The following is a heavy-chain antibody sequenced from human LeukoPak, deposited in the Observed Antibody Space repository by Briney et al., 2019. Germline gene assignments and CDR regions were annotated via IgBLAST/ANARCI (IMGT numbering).Heavy chain of an antibody. D-gene: IGHD1-1*01. CDR3: ARGTYWSPLDFDY. CDR1: GFTFSSYA. V-gene: IGHV3-21*04. CDR2: ISSDSSSFK. Sequence: GGSLRLFCAASGFTFSSYAMHWVRKAPGKGLEWVSSISSDSSSFKYYAHSVQGRFTISRDNARNSMYLQMNSLRAEDTAVYYCARGTYWSPLDFDYWGQGTLVTVSS. J-gene: IGHJ4*02.